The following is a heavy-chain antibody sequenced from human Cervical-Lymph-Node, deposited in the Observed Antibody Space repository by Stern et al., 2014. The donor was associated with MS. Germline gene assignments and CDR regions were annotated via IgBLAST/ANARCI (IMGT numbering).Heavy chain of an antibody. J-gene: IGHJ4*02. CDR1: GYTFTSYG. D-gene: IGHD2-15*01. CDR3: ARDCSGGSCYSPVDY. CDR2: ISAYNGNT. Sequence: VQLVESVAEVKKPGASVKVSCKASGYTFTSYGISWVRQAPGQGLEWMGWISAYNGNTNYAQKLQGRVTMTTDTSTSTAYMELRSLRSDDTAVYYCARDCSGGSCYSPVDYWGQGTLVTVSS. V-gene: IGHV1-18*04.